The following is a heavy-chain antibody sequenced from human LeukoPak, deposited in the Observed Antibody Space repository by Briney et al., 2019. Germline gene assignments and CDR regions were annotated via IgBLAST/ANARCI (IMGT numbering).Heavy chain of an antibody. D-gene: IGHD3-22*01. Sequence: HPGGSLRLSCAASGFFFRSYGMSWVRQAPGKGLEWVAAISGGGEFTDYAASVRSRFSISRDNSMNTLHLQMNSLRAEDTGVYYCAKDPRNYYDGSGYSRFDYWGQGTQVTVSS. CDR1: GFFFRSYG. CDR2: ISGGGEFT. CDR3: AKDPRNYYDGSGYSRFDY. V-gene: IGHV3-23*01. J-gene: IGHJ4*02.